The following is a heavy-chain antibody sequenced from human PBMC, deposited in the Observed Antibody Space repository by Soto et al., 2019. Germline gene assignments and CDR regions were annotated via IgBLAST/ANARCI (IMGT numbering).Heavy chain of an antibody. V-gene: IGHV3-33*01. CDR1: GFTFSSYG. D-gene: IGHD1-26*01. J-gene: IGHJ1*01. CDR2: IWYDGSNK. Sequence: PGGSLRLSCAASGFTFSSYGMHWVHQAPGKGLEWVAVIWYDGSNKYYADSVKGRFTISRDNSKNTLYLQMNSLRAEDTAVYYCARVPWSGRVGATKYFQHCGQRTLVTVSS. CDR3: ARVPWSGRVGATKYFQH.